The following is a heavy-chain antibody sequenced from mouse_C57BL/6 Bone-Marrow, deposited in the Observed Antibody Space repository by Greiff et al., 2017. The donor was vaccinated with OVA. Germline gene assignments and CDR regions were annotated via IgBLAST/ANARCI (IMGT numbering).Heavy chain of an antibody. D-gene: IGHD1-1*01. Sequence: QVQLQQSGAELVKPGASVKMSCKASGYTFTSYWITWVKQRPGQGLEWIGDIYPGSGSTNYNEKFKSKATLSVDTSSSTAYMQLSSLTSEDSAVYYCARGLRGRGYWGQGTTLTVSS. J-gene: IGHJ2*01. CDR2: IYPGSGST. CDR1: GYTFTSYW. CDR3: ARGLRGRGY. V-gene: IGHV1-55*01.